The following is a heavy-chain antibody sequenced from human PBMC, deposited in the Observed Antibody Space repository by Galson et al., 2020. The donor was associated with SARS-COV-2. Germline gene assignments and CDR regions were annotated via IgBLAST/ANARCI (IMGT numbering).Heavy chain of an antibody. D-gene: IGHD2-8*01. Sequence: GESLKISCQGSGLSFTGYGNWISWVRQMPGKGLEWMGRIDPGDSYTNYSPSFQGHVTISVDKSTSTAYLQWSSLKASDTAIYYCARLRVSAFVSSWIDPWGQGTLVTVSS. CDR3: ARLRVSAFVSSWIDP. CDR2: IDPGDSYT. J-gene: IGHJ5*02. CDR1: GLSFTGYGNW. V-gene: IGHV5-10-1*01.